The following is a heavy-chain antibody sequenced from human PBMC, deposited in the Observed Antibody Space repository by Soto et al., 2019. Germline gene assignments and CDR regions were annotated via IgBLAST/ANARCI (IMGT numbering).Heavy chain of an antibody. Sequence: QVQLVESGGGVVQPGRSLRLSCAASGFTFSSYGVHWVRQAPGKGLEWVAVIGNDGSNKYYADYVKGRFTISRDNSKNTLYLQMNRMRAEDTAVYYWARDAAVAADRYFDYWGQGTLVTVSS. J-gene: IGHJ4*02. V-gene: IGHV3-33*01. CDR2: IGNDGSNK. CDR3: ARDAAVAADRYFDY. D-gene: IGHD6-19*01. CDR1: GFTFSSYG.